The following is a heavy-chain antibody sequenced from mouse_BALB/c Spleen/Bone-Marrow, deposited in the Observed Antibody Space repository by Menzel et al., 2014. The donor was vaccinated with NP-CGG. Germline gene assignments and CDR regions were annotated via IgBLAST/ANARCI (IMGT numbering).Heavy chain of an antibody. J-gene: IGHJ3*01. D-gene: IGHD2-1*01. V-gene: IGHV4-1*02. CDR3: ARLGNYGWFAY. Sequence: EAGGIDFSRYCMSWVRQAPGKGLEWIGEINPDSSTINYTPSLKDKFIISRDNAKNTLYLQMSKVRSEDTALYYCARLGNYGWFAYWGQGTLVTVSA. CDR2: INPDSSTI. CDR1: GIDFSRYC.